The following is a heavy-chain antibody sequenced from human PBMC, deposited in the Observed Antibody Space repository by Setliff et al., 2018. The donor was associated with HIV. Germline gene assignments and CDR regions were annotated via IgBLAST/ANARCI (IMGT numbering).Heavy chain of an antibody. CDR3: ARAFGSGSYRWFDP. Sequence: SDTLSLTCAVYGGSFSGYYWSWIRQPPGKGLEWIGEINHSGSTNYNPSLKSRVTISVDTSKNHFSLKLRSVTAADTAVYYCARAFGSGSYRWFDPWGQGTLVTVSS. CDR2: INHSGST. J-gene: IGHJ5*02. D-gene: IGHD3-10*01. CDR1: GGSFSGYY. V-gene: IGHV4-34*01.